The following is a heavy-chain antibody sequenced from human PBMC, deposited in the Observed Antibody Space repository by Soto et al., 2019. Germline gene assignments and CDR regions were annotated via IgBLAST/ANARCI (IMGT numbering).Heavy chain of an antibody. J-gene: IGHJ4*02. CDR3: ARGAVGAYFDY. CDR2: ISYDGSNK. D-gene: IGHD1-26*01. V-gene: IGHV3-30*19. Sequence: QVQLVESGGGVVQPGRSLRLSCAASGFTFSSYGMHWVRLAPGKGLEWVAVISYDGSNKYYADSVKGRFTISRDNSKNTLYLQMNSLRAEDTTVYYCARGAVGAYFDYWGQGPLVTVSS. CDR1: GFTFSSYG.